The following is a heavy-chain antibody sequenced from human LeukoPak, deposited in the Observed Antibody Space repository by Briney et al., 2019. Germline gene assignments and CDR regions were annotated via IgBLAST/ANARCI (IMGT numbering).Heavy chain of an antibody. Sequence: PSETLSLTCTVSGGSISSGGYYWSWIRQHPGKGLEWIGYIYYSGSTYYNPSLKSRVTISVDTSKNQFSLKLSSVTAADTAVYYCAREKYSSSWYGRSYFDYWGQGTLVTVSS. CDR3: AREKYSSSWYGRSYFDY. J-gene: IGHJ4*02. D-gene: IGHD6-13*01. V-gene: IGHV4-31*03. CDR2: IYYSGST. CDR1: GGSISSGGYY.